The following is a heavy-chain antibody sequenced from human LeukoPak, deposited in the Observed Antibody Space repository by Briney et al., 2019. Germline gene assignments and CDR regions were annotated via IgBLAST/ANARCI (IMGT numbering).Heavy chain of an antibody. CDR2: IIPIFGTA. D-gene: IGHD3-22*01. V-gene: IGHV1-69*05. Sequence: SVKVSCKASGGTFSSYAISWVRQAPGQGLEWMGGIIPIFGTANYAQKFQGRVTITTDESTSTAYMELSSLRSEDTAVYYCARAPRDDSSSLHLEHWGQGTPVTVSS. J-gene: IGHJ4*02. CDR3: ARAPRDDSSSLHLEH. CDR1: GGTFSSYA.